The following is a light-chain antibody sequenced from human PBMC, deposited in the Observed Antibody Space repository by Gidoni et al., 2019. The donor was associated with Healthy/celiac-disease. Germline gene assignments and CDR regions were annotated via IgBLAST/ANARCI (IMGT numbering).Light chain of an antibody. Sequence: EIVRTQSPATLSVSPGERATLSCRASQSVSSNLAWYQQKPGQTPRLLIYCASTRATSIPARFSGSGSGTEFTLTISSLQSEDFAVYYCQQYNNWSPYTFGQGTKLEIK. J-gene: IGKJ2*01. V-gene: IGKV3-15*01. CDR2: CAS. CDR3: QQYNNWSPYT. CDR1: QSVSSN.